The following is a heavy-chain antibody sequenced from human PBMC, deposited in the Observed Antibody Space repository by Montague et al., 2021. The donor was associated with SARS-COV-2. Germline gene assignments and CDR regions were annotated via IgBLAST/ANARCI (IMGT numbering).Heavy chain of an antibody. J-gene: IGHJ4*02. D-gene: IGHD3-22*01. CDR1: GGSISSYY. CDR2: IYYSGST. Sequence: SETLSLTCTVSGGSISSYYWSWIRQPPGKGLEWIGYIYYSGSTNYNPSXXCRVTISVDTSKNQFSLKLSSVTAADTAVYYCARGSHYYDSSGYYFDYWGQGTLVTVSS. CDR3: ARGSHYYDSSGYYFDY. V-gene: IGHV4-59*01.